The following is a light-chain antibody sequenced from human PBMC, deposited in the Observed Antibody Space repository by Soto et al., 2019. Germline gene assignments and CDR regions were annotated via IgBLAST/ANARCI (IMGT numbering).Light chain of an antibody. V-gene: IGKV3-20*01. CDR2: GAS. J-gene: IGKJ5*01. Sequence: EIVLTPSPGTLFLSPGESATLSCMASQSVSSRLAWYQQKPGQAPRLLISGASSRATGIPDRFSGSGSGTDFTLTISRLEPEDFALYYCQHYVERSPITFGQGTRLEIK. CDR1: QSVSSR. CDR3: QHYVERSPIT.